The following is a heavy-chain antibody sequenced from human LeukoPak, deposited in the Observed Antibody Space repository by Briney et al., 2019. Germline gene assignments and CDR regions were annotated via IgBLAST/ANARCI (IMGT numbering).Heavy chain of an antibody. CDR2: ISVYNGNT. V-gene: IGHV1-18*01. Sequence: ASVKVSCKASGYTFTTHGLSWVRQAPGQGLEWVGWISVYNGNTHYAQKFQGRVTMTTDTSTSTAYMELRSLRSDDTAVYYCARFRYYDSSGRNDCWGQGTLVIVSS. CDR3: ARFRYYDSSGRNDC. J-gene: IGHJ4*02. D-gene: IGHD3-22*01. CDR1: GYTFTTHG.